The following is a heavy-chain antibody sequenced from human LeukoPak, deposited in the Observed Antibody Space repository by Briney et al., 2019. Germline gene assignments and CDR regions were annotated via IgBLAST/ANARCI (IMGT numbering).Heavy chain of an antibody. J-gene: IGHJ4*02. CDR2: ISYDGSNK. V-gene: IGHV3-30*04. CDR3: ARDQLAYSGYDTLFDY. CDR1: GFTFSSYA. Sequence: GGSLRLSCAASGFTFSSYAMHWVRQAPGKGLEWVAVISYDGSNKYYADSVKGRFTISRDNSKNTLYLQLNSLRPEDTAVYYCARDQLAYSGYDTLFDYWGQGSLVTVSS. D-gene: IGHD5-12*01.